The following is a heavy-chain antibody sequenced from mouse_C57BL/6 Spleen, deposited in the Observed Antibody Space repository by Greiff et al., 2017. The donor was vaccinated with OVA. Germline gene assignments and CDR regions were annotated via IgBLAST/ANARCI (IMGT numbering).Heavy chain of an antibody. V-gene: IGHV1-26*01. J-gene: IGHJ4*01. CDR2: INPNNGGT. CDR3: ARKRLDSRGAMDY. D-gene: IGHD1-1*01. Sequence: VQLQQSGPELVKPGASVKISCKASGYTFTDYYMNWVKQSHGKSLEWIGDINPNNGGTSYNQKFKGKATLTVDKSSSTAYMELRSLTSEDSAVYYCARKRLDSRGAMDYWGQGTSVTVSS. CDR1: GYTFTDYY.